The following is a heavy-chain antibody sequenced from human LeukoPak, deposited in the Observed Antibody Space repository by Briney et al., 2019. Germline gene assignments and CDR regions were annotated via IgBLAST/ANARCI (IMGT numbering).Heavy chain of an antibody. J-gene: IGHJ3*02. D-gene: IGHD4-17*01. CDR3: ARYSRLLREKNPFDI. CDR1: GGSISSSNW. Sequence: SETLSLTCAVSGGSISSSNWWSWVRQPPGKGLEWIGEIYHSGSTNYNPSLKSRVTISVDTSKNQFSLKLISVTAADTAVYYCARYSRLLREKNPFDIWGQGTMVTVSS. CDR2: IYHSGST. V-gene: IGHV4-4*02.